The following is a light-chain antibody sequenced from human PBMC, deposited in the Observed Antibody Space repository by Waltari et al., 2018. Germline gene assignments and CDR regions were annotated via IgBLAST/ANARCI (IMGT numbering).Light chain of an antibody. CDR1: QTLLNSNGYNY. CDR2: AGS. Sequence: DVVMTQSPLFLPVTPGEPASISCRSSQTLLNSNGYNYLDWFLQKPGQCPQLLFYAGSNRASGVPDRFSGSGSGTDFTLKISRVEAEDVGIYYCMQALQTPLTFGGGTKVEIK. V-gene: IGKV2-28*01. J-gene: IGKJ4*01. CDR3: MQALQTPLT.